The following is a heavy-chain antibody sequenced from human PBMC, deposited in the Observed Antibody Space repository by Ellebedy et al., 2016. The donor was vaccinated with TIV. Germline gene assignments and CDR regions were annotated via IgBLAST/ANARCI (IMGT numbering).Heavy chain of an antibody. J-gene: IGHJ4*02. D-gene: IGHD3-16*01. CDR3: ARDGASVKFDY. V-gene: IGHV3-21*01. CDR1: GFTFTSYS. CDR2: IGGDGGDI. Sequence: PGGSLRLSCAASGFTFTSYSINLVRQAPGKGLEWVSYIGGDGGDIHYADSVKGRFTISRENAKNSVYLQMNSLRAEDTAMYYCARDGASVKFDYWGQGTLVTVSS.